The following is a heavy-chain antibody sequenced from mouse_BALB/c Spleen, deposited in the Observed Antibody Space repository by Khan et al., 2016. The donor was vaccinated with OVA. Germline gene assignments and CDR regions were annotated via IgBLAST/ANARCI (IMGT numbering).Heavy chain of an antibody. CDR2: INTYTGEP. V-gene: IGHV9-3-1*01. Sequence: QIQLVQSGPELKKPGETVKISCQASGYTFTHYGMNLVKQSPGKSLTWMGWINTYTGEPTYADDFKGRFAFSLETSASTAYLQINNLKNEDTATYFCARPPYFSYTLDHWGQGTSVTVSS. CDR1: GYTFTHYG. J-gene: IGHJ4*01. D-gene: IGHD2-10*01. CDR3: ARPPYFSYTLDH.